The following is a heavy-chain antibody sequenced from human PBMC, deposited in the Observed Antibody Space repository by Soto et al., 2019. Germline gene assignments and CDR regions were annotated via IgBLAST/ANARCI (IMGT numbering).Heavy chain of an antibody. J-gene: IGHJ4*02. V-gene: IGHV3-11*04. CDR3: VKFRSGFEPVFES. CDR1: GFTFNDYY. CDR2: ISSSGTGI. Sequence: GGSLRLSCAASGFTFNDYYMTWIRQAPGKGLEWVSYISSSGTGIYYPDSVKGRLTISRDNAKNSLYLQMSSLRPEDTAVYYRVKFRSGFEPVFESWGQGTLVTVSS. D-gene: IGHD3-10*01.